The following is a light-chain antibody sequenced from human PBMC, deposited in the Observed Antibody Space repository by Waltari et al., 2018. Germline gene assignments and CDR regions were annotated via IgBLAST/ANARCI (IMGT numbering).Light chain of an antibody. CDR1: QSVLYSSNNKND. V-gene: IGKV4-1*01. CDR3: QQYYSTPET. CDR2: WAS. J-gene: IGKJ1*01. Sequence: DIVMTQSPDSLAVSLGVRATINCKSSQSVLYSSNNKNDSAWYQQKPGQPPKPLIYWASTRESGVPDRFSGSGSGTDFTLTISSLQAEDVAVYYCQQYYSTPETFGQGTKVEIK.